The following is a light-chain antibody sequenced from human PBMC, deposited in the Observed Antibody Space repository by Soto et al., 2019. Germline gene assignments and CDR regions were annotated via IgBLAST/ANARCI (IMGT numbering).Light chain of an antibody. Sequence: EIVMTQSPATPSVSPGERATLSCRASQSVSSDLAWYQQKPGQAPRLLIYGASTRATGIPVRFSGSGSGTEFTLTISSLQSEDFAVYYCQQYRNWPPITFGQGTRLEIK. J-gene: IGKJ5*01. CDR2: GAS. V-gene: IGKV3-15*01. CDR3: QQYRNWPPIT. CDR1: QSVSSD.